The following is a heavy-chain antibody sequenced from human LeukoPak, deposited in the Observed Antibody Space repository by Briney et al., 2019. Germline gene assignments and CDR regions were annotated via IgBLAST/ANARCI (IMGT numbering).Heavy chain of an antibody. V-gene: IGHV1-46*01. D-gene: IGHD6-13*01. CDR3: ARFASLYSRSWYYAFDI. CDR1: GYTFTSNG. CDR2: INPSGGST. Sequence: ASVTVSCKASGYTFTSNGIHWVRQAPGQGLEWMGIINPSGGSTSYAQKFQGRVTMTRDTSTSTVYMELSSLRSEDTAVYYCARFASLYSRSWYYAFDIWGQGTMVTVSS. J-gene: IGHJ3*02.